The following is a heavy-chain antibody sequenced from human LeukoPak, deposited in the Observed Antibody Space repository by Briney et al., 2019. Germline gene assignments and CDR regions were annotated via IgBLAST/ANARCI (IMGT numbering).Heavy chain of an antibody. CDR1: GFTFSSYA. CDR3: AHGAMYQLDY. D-gene: IGHD2-2*01. Sequence: GGSLRLSCAASGFTFSSYAMNWVRQAPGKGLEWVSAISGSGGSTFYADSVKGRFTISRDNSKNTLYLQMSSLRAEDTAVYYCAHGAMYQLDYWGQGTLVTVSS. CDR2: ISGSGGST. J-gene: IGHJ4*02. V-gene: IGHV3-23*01.